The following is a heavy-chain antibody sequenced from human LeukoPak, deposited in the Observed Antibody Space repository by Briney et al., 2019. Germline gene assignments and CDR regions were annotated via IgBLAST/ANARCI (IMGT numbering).Heavy chain of an antibody. V-gene: IGHV1-2*02. CDR2: INPNSGGT. Sequence: ASVKVSCKASGYTFTGYYMHWVRQAPGQGLEWMGWINPNSGGTNYAQRFQGRVTMTRDTSISTAYMELSRLRSDDTAVYYCAREFRRYCSGGNCYSPLEXXXDIXXXGTXVTVS. CDR1: GYTFTGYY. J-gene: IGHJ3*02. D-gene: IGHD2-15*01. CDR3: AREFRRYCSGGNCYSPLEXXXDI.